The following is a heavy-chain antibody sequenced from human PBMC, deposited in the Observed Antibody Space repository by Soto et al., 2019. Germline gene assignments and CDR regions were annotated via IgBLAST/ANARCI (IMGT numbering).Heavy chain of an antibody. V-gene: IGHV3-74*01. CDR1: GFTFSNYW. J-gene: IGHJ4*02. CDR2: INSDGSTT. Sequence: EVQLVESGGGLVQPGGSLRLSCAASGFTFSNYWMHWVRQAPGKGLVWVSRINSDGSTTAYADSVKGRFTISRDNAKNTLSLQMNSLRAEETAVYYCAKVRRYSGYEYFDYWGQGTLVTVSS. CDR3: AKVRRYSGYEYFDY. D-gene: IGHD5-12*01.